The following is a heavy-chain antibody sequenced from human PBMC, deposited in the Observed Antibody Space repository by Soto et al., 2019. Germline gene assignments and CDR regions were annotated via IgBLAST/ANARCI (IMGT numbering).Heavy chain of an antibody. CDR3: ARDPPPPDY. CDR1: GYTFASYS. Sequence: GASVKVSCKASGYTFASYSISWMRHAPGQGLEWMGWISAYNGNTNYAQKLQGRVTMTTDTSTSTAYMELRSLRSDDTAVYYCARDPPPPDYWGQGTLVTVSS. J-gene: IGHJ4*02. CDR2: ISAYNGNT. V-gene: IGHV1-18*01.